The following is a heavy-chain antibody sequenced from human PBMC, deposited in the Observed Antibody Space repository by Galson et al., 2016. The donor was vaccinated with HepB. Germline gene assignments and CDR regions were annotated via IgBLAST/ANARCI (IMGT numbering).Heavy chain of an antibody. Sequence: SLRLSCAASGFTLSRYWMSWVRQAPGKGLEWVANTNEDGSGKYYLQSVKGRFTISRDNAKRSIYLQMNSLRVADTAVYYCARTYCGGDCITYDFWGQGALVIVSS. D-gene: IGHD2-21*02. CDR2: TNEDGSGK. J-gene: IGHJ4*02. V-gene: IGHV3-7*03. CDR3: ARTYCGGDCITYDF. CDR1: GFTLSRYW.